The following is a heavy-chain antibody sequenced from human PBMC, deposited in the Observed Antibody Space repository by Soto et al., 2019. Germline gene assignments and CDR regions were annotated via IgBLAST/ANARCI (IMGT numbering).Heavy chain of an antibody. CDR3: ARDVEEEDAFDI. J-gene: IGHJ3*02. Sequence: SVKVSCKASGGTFSSYTISWVRQAPGQGLEWMGRIIPILGIANYAQKFQGRVTITADKSTSTAYMELSSLRSEDTAVYYCARDVEEEDAFDIWGQGTMVTVPS. D-gene: IGHD2-21*01. V-gene: IGHV1-69*04. CDR1: GGTFSSYT. CDR2: IIPILGIA.